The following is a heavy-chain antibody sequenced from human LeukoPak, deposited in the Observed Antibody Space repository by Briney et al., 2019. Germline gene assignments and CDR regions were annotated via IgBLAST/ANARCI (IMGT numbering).Heavy chain of an antibody. CDR1: GFTLSSYA. V-gene: IGHV3-30-3*01. CDR2: ISYDGSNK. D-gene: IGHD3-22*01. CDR3: ARDPDSYDSSGYPNPLFAY. J-gene: IGHJ4*02. Sequence: PGGSLRLSGAASGFTLSSYAMHWVRQAPGKGLEWVAVISYDGSNKYYADSVKGRFTISRDNSKNTLYLQMNSLRAEHTAVYYCARDPDSYDSSGYPNPLFAYWGQGTLVTVSS.